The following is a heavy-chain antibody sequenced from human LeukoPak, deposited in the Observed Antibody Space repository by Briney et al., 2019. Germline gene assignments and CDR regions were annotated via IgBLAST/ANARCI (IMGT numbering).Heavy chain of an antibody. D-gene: IGHD6-13*01. CDR3: ARARGSRPSRSSWIDY. CDR2: INSDGSST. V-gene: IGHV3-74*01. Sequence: GGSLRLSCAASGFTFSSYWMHWVRQAPGKGLVWVSRINSDGSSTSYADSVKGRLTISRDNAKNTLYLQMNSLRAEDTAVYYCARARGSRPSRSSWIDYWGQGTLVTVSS. J-gene: IGHJ4*02. CDR1: GFTFSSYW.